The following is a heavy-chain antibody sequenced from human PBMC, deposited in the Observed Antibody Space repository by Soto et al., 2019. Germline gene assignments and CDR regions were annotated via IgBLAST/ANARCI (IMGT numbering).Heavy chain of an antibody. CDR2: IYSGGSA. CDR3: ARAGDSRGPVALGY. D-gene: IGHD6-19*01. J-gene: IGHJ4*02. Sequence: PSETLSLTCTVSGASISPGSYYWAWIRQPPGQGLEWIGTIYSGGSAYYNPSLNSRVTMSIDMSKNQLSLEVRSVTAADTAMYYCARAGDSRGPVALGYGGQETLVTVS. CDR1: GASISPGSYY. V-gene: IGHV4-39*02.